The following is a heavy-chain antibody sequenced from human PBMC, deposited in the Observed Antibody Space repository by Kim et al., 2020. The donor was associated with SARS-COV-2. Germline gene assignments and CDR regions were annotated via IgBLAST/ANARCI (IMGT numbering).Heavy chain of an antibody. J-gene: IGHJ6*02. CDR3: ARHLDGDYPDYYGMDV. CDR2: IYPGDSDT. Sequence: GESLKISCKGSGYSFTSYWIGWVRQMPGKGLEWMGIIYPGDSDTRYSPSFQGQVTISADKSISTAYLQWSSLKASDTAMYYCARHLDGDYPDYYGMDVWGQGATVTVPS. D-gene: IGHD4-17*01. CDR1: GYSFTSYW. V-gene: IGHV5-51*01.